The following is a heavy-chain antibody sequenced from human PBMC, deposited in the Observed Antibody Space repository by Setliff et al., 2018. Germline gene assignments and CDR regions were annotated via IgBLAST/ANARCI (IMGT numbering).Heavy chain of an antibody. CDR3: AREAKRNVVVVVAATPVY. Sequence: GASVKVSCKVSGYRLIEVSMHWVRQAPGKGLEWMGGFDPEDEETVYAQKFQGRVTMTEDTSTDTAYMELSSLRSEDTAVYYCAREAKRNVVVVVAATPVYWGQGTLVTVSS. D-gene: IGHD2-15*01. J-gene: IGHJ4*02. CDR2: FDPEDEET. CDR1: GYRLIEVS. V-gene: IGHV1-24*01.